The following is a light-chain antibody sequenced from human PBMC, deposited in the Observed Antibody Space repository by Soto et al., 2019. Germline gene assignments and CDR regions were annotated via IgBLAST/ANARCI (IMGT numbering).Light chain of an antibody. V-gene: IGLV2-8*01. Sequence: QSSLTQPPYASGSPGQSFTIACTGTISDVGGYNYVSWYQQHPGNAPKLMIYEVIKRPSGVPDRFSGSKSGNTASLTVSGLQAEDEADYYCSSYAGTNNLYVFGTGTKVTVL. CDR1: ISDVGGYNY. J-gene: IGLJ1*01. CDR3: SSYAGTNNLYV. CDR2: EVI.